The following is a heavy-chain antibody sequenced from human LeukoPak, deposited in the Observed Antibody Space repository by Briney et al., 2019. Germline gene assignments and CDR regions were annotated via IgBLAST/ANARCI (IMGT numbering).Heavy chain of an antibody. V-gene: IGHV4-39*01. D-gene: IGHD2-15*01. CDR1: GGSISSNSYY. Sequence: SETLSLTCTVSGGSISSNSYYWGWIRQPPGKGLEWIASIYYSGSTFYNPSLKSRVTMSVDTSKNQFSLRLSSVTAADAAVYYCARRDADVGGRYGMDVWGQGTTVIVSS. CDR3: ARRDADVGGRYGMDV. J-gene: IGHJ6*02. CDR2: IYYSGST.